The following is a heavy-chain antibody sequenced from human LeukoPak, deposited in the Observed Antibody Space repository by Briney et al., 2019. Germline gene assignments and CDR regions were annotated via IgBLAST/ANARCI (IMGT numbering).Heavy chain of an antibody. CDR3: ARAFGTYYYDSSGYYNFDY. J-gene: IGHJ4*02. V-gene: IGHV1-18*01. CDR2: ISAYNGNT. Sequence: ASVKVSCKASGYTFTSYGISWVRQAPGQGLEWMGWISAYNGNTNYAQKLQGRVTMTTDTSTSTAYMELRSLRSDDTAVYYCARAFGTYYYDSSGYYNFDYWGQGTLVTVSS. D-gene: IGHD3-22*01. CDR1: GYTFTSYG.